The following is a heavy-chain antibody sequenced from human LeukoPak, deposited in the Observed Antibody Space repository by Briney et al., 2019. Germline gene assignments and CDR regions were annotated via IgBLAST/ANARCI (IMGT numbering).Heavy chain of an antibody. CDR3: ARVKGSGWPFDY. V-gene: IGHV6-1*01. Sequence: SQTLSLTCAISGDSVSSNSAAWNWIRQSPSRGLEWLGRTYYRSKWYNDYAVSVKSRITINPDTSKNQFCLQLNSVTTEDTDVYYCARVKGSGWPFDYWGQGTLVTVSS. D-gene: IGHD6-19*01. CDR2: TYYRSKWYN. CDR1: GDSVSSNSAA. J-gene: IGHJ4*02.